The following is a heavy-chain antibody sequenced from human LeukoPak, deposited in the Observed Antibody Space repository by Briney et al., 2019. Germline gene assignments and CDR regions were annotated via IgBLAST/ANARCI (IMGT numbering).Heavy chain of an antibody. J-gene: IGHJ6*03. D-gene: IGHD2/OR15-2a*01. CDR3: ARDGAEYYYYYYYMDV. V-gene: IGHV4-38-2*02. CDR2: IYHSGST. CDR1: GYSISSGYY. Sequence: SETLSLTCTVSGYSISSGYYWGWIRQPPGKGLEWIGSIYHSGSTYYNPSLKSRVTISVDTSKNQFSLKQSSVTAADTAVYYCARDGAEYYYYYYYMDVWGKGTTVTVSS.